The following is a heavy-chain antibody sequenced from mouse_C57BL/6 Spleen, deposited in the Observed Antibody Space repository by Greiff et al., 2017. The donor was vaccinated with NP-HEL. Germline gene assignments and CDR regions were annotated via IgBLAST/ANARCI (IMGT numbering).Heavy chain of an antibody. CDR2: IRSKSNNYAT. V-gene: IGHV10-1*01. J-gene: IGHJ3*01. D-gene: IGHD4-1*01. CDR1: GFSFNTYA. CDR3: VRPANWEFAY. Sequence: EVQGVESGGGLVQPKGSLKLSCAASGFSFNTYAMNWVRQAPGKGLEWVARIRSKSNNYATYYADSVKDRFTISRDDSESMLYLQMNNLKTEDTAMYYCVRPANWEFAYWGQGTLVTVSA.